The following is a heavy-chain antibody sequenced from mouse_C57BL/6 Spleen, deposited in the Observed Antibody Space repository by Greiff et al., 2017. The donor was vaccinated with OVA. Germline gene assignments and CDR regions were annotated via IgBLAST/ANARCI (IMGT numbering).Heavy chain of an antibody. CDR3: ARNPTGTCDY. V-gene: IGHV1-52*01. J-gene: IGHJ2*01. CDR2: IDPSDSET. D-gene: IGHD4-1*02. CDR1: GYTFTSYW. Sequence: VQLQQPGAELVRPGSSVKLSCKASGYTFTSYWMHWVKQRPIQGLEWIGNIDPSDSETHYNQKFKDKATLTVDKSSSTAYMQLSSLTSEDSAVYYCARNPTGTCDYWGQGTTLTVSS.